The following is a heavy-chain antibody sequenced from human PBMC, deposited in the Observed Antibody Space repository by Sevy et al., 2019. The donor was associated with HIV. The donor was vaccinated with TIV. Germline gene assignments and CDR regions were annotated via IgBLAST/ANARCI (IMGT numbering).Heavy chain of an antibody. J-gene: IGHJ4*02. Sequence: GGSLRLSCAASGFTFSTYAMHWVHQAPGKGLEWVAVISYDGGTKYYADSVKGRFTISRDNSKNTLYVQMNSLRAEDTAVYYCARDDGYSINWYPGYWGQGTLVTVSS. CDR3: ARDDGYSINWYPGY. CDR2: ISYDGGTK. V-gene: IGHV3-30*04. D-gene: IGHD6-13*01. CDR1: GFTFSTYA.